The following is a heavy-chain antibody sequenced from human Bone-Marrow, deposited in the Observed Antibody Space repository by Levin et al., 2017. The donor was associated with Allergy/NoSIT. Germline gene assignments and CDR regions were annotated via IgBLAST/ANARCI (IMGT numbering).Heavy chain of an antibody. CDR3: ARLPDFWSGYPGLDV. CDR2: SSTTSGYT. V-gene: IGHV3-11*06. CDR1: FFPFLSSS. Sequence: SFFPFLSSSLSWISQAPGKGLEWVSYSSTTSGYTKYADSVKGRFAVSRSNAKNSLYLQMNSLRAEDTAVYYCARLPDFWSGYPGLDVWGKGTTVTVSS. J-gene: IGHJ6*04. D-gene: IGHD3-3*01.